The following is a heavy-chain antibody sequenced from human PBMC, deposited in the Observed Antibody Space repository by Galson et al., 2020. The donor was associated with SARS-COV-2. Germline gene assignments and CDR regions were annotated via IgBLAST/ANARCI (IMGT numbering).Heavy chain of an antibody. CDR1: GFTFSSYW. V-gene: IGHV3-74*01. Sequence: ALHGESLKISCAASGFTFSSYWMHWVRQAPGKGLVWVSRINSDGSSTSYADSVKGRFTISRDNAKNTLYLQMNSLRAEDTAVYYCARDWALTDYYYYGMDVWGQGT. J-gene: IGHJ6*02. D-gene: IGHD3-16*01. CDR2: INSDGSST. CDR3: ARDWALTDYYYYGMDV.